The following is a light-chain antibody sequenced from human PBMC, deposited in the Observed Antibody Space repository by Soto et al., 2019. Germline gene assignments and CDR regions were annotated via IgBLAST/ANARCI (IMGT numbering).Light chain of an antibody. CDR2: DAY. J-gene: IGKJ1*01. CDR3: QHYKNWPPWT. V-gene: IGKV3-15*01. Sequence: IRVTQSPAALSVSPGERATLSCRASQGISSNLAWYQQRPGQATRLIIYDAYTRASGIPARFSGSGSGTEFTLTISSLQSEDFGVYYCQHYKNWPPWTCGQGTKV. CDR1: QGISSN.